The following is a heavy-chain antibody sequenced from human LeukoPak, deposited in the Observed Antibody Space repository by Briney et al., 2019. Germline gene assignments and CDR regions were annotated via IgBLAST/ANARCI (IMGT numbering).Heavy chain of an antibody. V-gene: IGHV4-34*01. CDR2: INHSGST. CDR1: GRSFSGYY. J-gene: IGHJ4*02. CDR3: ARGWSSGWYSTGYYFDY. Sequence: SETLSLTCAVYGRSFSGYYWSWIRQPPGKGLEWIGEINHSGSTNYNPSLKSRVTVSVDTSKNQFSLKLSSVTAADTAVYYCARGWSSGWYSTGYYFDYWGQGTLVTVSS. D-gene: IGHD6-19*01.